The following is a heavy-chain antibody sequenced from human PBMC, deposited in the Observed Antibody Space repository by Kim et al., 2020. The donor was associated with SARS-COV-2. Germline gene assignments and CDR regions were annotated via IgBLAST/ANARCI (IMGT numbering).Heavy chain of an antibody. D-gene: IGHD2-2*02. J-gene: IGHJ4*01. CDR1: GFTFSSYG. V-gene: IGHV3-30*18. CDR2: ISYDGSNK. Sequence: GGSLRLSCAASGFTFSSYGMHWVRQAPGKGLEWVAVISYDGSNKYYADSVKGRFTISRDNSKNTLYLQMNSLRAEDTAVYYCAKEGEYQLPYGSGYLDY. CDR3: AKEGEYQLPYGSGYLDY.